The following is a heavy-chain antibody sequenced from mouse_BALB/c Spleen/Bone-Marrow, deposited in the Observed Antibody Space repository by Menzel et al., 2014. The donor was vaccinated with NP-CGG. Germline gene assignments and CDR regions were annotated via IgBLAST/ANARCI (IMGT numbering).Heavy chain of an antibody. V-gene: IGHV1-5*01. CDR2: IHPGNSDT. Sequence: DVQLQESGTVLARPGAAVKMSCKASGYTFSNYWMHWIKPRPGQGLEWIGTIHPGNSDTTYNQKFKGKAKLTAVTSTSTAYMELSSLTNEDSAVYYCTTLARNNFDYWGQGTTLTVSS. CDR1: GYTFSNYW. CDR3: TTLARNNFDY. D-gene: IGHD5-1-1*01. J-gene: IGHJ2*01.